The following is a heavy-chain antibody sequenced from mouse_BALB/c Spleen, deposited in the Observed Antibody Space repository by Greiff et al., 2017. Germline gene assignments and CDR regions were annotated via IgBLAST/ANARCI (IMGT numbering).Heavy chain of an antibody. J-gene: IGHJ3*01. CDR1: GYSITSDYA. CDR2: ISYSGST. D-gene: IGHD2-14*01. Sequence: DVQLQESGPGLVKPSQSLSLTCTVTGYSITSDYAWNWIRQFPGNKLEWMGYISYSGSTSYNPSLKSRISITRDTSKNQFFLQLNSVTTEDTATYYCARGVREFAYWGQGTLVTVSA. V-gene: IGHV3-2*02. CDR3: ARGVREFAY.